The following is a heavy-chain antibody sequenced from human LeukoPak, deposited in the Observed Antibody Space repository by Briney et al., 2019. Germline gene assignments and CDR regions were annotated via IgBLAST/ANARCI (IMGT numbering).Heavy chain of an antibody. V-gene: IGHV3-11*04. CDR1: GFTFSDCY. Sequence: PGGSLRLSCAASGFTFSDCYVTWIRQAPGKGLEWVSYISSSGSTVYYADSVKGRFTISRDNAKNSVYLQMNSLRVEDTAVYYCARDIVGANEADYWGQGTLVTVSS. CDR2: ISSSGSTV. J-gene: IGHJ4*02. D-gene: IGHD1-26*01. CDR3: ARDIVGANEADY.